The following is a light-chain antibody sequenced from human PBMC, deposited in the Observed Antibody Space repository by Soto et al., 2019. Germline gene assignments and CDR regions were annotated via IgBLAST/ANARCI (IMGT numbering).Light chain of an antibody. J-gene: IGKJ2*01. CDR1: QRISSW. CDR2: DAS. CDR3: QQYNSSPYT. V-gene: IGKV1-5*01. Sequence: DIQMTQSPSTLSASVGDRVTIPCRASQRISSWLAWYQQKPGKAPKLRIYDASSLESGVPSRFSGSGSGTEFTLTISSLQPDDFASYYCQQYNSSPYTFGQGTKLEI.